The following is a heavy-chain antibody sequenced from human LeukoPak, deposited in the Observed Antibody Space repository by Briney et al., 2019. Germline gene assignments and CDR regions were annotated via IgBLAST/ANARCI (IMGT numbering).Heavy chain of an antibody. CDR3: AKGGARNTLDAFDI. CDR2: ISGSGGST. D-gene: IGHD1-26*01. Sequence: GGSLRLSCAASGFTVSSNYMSWVRQAPGKGLEWVSAISGSGGSTYYADSVKGRFTISRDNSKNTLYLQMNSLRAEDTAVYYCAKGGARNTLDAFDIWGQGTMVTVSS. CDR1: GFTVSSNY. J-gene: IGHJ3*02. V-gene: IGHV3-23*01.